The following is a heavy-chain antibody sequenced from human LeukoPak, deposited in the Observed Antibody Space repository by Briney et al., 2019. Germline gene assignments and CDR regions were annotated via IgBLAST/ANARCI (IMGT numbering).Heavy chain of an antibody. CDR1: GFTFDDYG. J-gene: IGHJ4*02. D-gene: IGHD6-13*01. CDR3: ARDRSGSWYGPWDY. CDR2: ISWNGGST. V-gene: IGHV3-20*04. Sequence: GGSLRLSCAASGFTFDDYGMSWVRQAQGKGLEWVSGISWNGGSTGYVDSVKGRVTSSRDNSKNSLYLQMNSLRGEDTALYYCARDRSGSWYGPWDYWGQGTL.